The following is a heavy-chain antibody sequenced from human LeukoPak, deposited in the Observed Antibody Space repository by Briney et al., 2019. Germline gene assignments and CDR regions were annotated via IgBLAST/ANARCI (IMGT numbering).Heavy chain of an antibody. CDR3: VRDIVGATVDY. Sequence: ASVKVSCKASGYIFTDYFLHWVRQAPGQGLEWMGWINPNSGGTNYAQKFQGMVTMTRDTSTSTAYMELRSLRSDDTAMFYCVRDIVGATVDYWGQGTLVTVSS. J-gene: IGHJ4*02. CDR1: GYIFTDYF. D-gene: IGHD1-26*01. V-gene: IGHV1-2*02. CDR2: INPNSGGT.